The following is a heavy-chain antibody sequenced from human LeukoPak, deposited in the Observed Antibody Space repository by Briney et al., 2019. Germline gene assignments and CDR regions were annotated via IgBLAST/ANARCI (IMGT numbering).Heavy chain of an antibody. CDR3: AKSNGYDSFGAFDI. CDR1: GFTFSSYG. CDR2: IWYDGSNK. Sequence: PGGSLRLSCAASGFTFSSYGMHWVRQAPGKGLEWVAVIWYDGSNKYYADSVKGRFTISRDNSKNTLYLQMNSLRAEDTAVYYCAKSNGYDSFGAFDIWSQGTMVTVSS. V-gene: IGHV3-33*06. D-gene: IGHD5-12*01. J-gene: IGHJ3*02.